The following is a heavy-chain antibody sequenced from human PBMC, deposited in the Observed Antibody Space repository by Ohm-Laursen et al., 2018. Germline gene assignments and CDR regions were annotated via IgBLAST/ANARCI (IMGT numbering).Heavy chain of an antibody. V-gene: IGHV2-70*11. CDR1: GFSLSTNKMC. CDR3: ARITAGPDYFDY. J-gene: IGHJ4*02. Sequence: TQTLTLTFTFSGFSLSTNKMCVNWIRQSPGKALEWLARIDWDDDRYYSASLKTRLTISKDTSKNQVVLTMTNMDPVDTATYYCARITAGPDYFDYWGQGTLVTVSS. CDR2: IDWDDDR.